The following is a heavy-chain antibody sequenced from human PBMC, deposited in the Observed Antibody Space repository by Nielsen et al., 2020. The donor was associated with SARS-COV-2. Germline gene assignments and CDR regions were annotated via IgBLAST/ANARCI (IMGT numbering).Heavy chain of an antibody. D-gene: IGHD2-2*01. CDR2: ISSSSSYT. V-gene: IGHV3-21*04. CDR3: ARGRYCSSTSCSRSGMDV. J-gene: IGHJ6*02. Sequence: GGFLRPSCAASGSTFSSYSLNWVPQAPGKGLEWVSSISSSSSYTNYADSVKGRFTISRDNAKNSLYLQMNSLRAEDTAVYYCARGRYCSSTSCSRSGMDVWGQGTTVTVSS. CDR1: GSTFSSYS.